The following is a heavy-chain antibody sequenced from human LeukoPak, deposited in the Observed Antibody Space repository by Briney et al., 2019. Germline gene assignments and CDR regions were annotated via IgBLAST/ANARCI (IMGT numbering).Heavy chain of an antibody. CDR2: IHYNGNT. CDR1: GASTSSFY. D-gene: IGHD1-26*01. J-gene: IGHJ4*02. V-gene: IGHV4-59*08. Sequence: PSETLSLTCKVSGASTSSFYWGWIRQPAGEGLEWIGWIHYNGNTNYNPSLKGRVTMSLDTSENQVSLKLNSVTAADTAAYYCARHISSGGTYAHFDYWGQGTLVTVSS. CDR3: ARHISSGGTYAHFDY.